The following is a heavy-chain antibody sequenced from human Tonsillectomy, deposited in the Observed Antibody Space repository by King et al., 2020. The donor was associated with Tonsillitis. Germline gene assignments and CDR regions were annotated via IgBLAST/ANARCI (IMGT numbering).Heavy chain of an antibody. V-gene: IGHV3-33*08. J-gene: IGHJ4*02. CDR1: GFTFSSYG. CDR2: ILHDGTKK. Sequence: QLVQAGGGVVQPGRSLRLSCAASGFTFSSYGMLWVRQAPGKGLEWVAVILHDGTKKLFALSVQGRFTISRDNSKNTLYLQMNSLRVEDTAVFYCARGSSSGWAYFDYWGQGTLVTVSS. D-gene: IGHD6-19*01. CDR3: ARGSSSGWAYFDY.